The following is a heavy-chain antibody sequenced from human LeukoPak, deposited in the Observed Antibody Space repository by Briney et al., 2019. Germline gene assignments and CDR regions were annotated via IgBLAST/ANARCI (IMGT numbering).Heavy chain of an antibody. CDR1: GGSISSTSYY. V-gene: IGHV4-39*01. CDR2: ICYAGST. Sequence: SETLSLTCTVSGGSISSTSYYWGWIRQPPGKGLEWIATICYAGSTYYNPSLKSRVTISVDRSKNQFSLKLRSVTAADTAVYYCARQAESRIAVAATGLYYFDYWGQGTLVT. D-gene: IGHD6-19*01. J-gene: IGHJ4*02. CDR3: ARQAESRIAVAATGLYYFDY.